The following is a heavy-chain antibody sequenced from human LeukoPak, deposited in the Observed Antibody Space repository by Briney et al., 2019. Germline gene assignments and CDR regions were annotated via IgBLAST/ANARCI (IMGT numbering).Heavy chain of an antibody. Sequence: KPSETLSLTCTVSGGSISSSSHYWGWIRQPPGKGLEWIGSIYYSGSTYYNPSLKSRVTISVDTSKNQFSLKLSSVTAADTAVYYCASTRSLEQWLVVDAFDIWGQGTMVTVSS. CDR2: IYYSGST. V-gene: IGHV4-39*01. D-gene: IGHD6-19*01. CDR1: GGSISSSSHY. CDR3: ASTRSLEQWLVVDAFDI. J-gene: IGHJ3*02.